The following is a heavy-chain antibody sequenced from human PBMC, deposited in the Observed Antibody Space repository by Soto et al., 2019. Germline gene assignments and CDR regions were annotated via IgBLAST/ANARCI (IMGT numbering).Heavy chain of an antibody. CDR2: ISYSGST. J-gene: IGHJ5*02. CDR1: GGSISDGXX. D-gene: IGHD3-22*01. CDR3: ARRDRGGSSYWLDT. Sequence: TLSLTCTVSGGSISDGXXXGWIRQHPGKGLEWIGSISYSGSTSYNPSLKSRLTISVDRSKSXFSLNLSSVTAADTAVYYCARRDRGGSSYWLDTWGQGTLVTVSS. V-gene: IGHV4-31*03.